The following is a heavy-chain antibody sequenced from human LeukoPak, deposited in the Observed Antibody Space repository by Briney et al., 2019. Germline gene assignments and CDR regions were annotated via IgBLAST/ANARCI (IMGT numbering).Heavy chain of an antibody. D-gene: IGHD6-19*01. CDR3: ARDYQYSSLDV. Sequence: PGWSLRLSCAASGFTFSSYAMHWVRQAPGKGLEWVAVISYDGSNKYYADSVKGRFTISRDNSKNTLYLQMNSLRAEDTAVYYCARDYQYSSLDVWGQGTTVTVSS. CDR1: GFTFSSYA. CDR2: ISYDGSNK. J-gene: IGHJ6*02. V-gene: IGHV3-30-3*01.